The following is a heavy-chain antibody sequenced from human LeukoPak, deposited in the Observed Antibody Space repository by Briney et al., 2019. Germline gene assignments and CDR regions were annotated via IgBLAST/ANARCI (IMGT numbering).Heavy chain of an antibody. D-gene: IGHD6-13*01. CDR2: ISSSSSYI. CDR1: GFTFSSYS. J-gene: IGHJ6*03. Sequence: GGSLRLSCAASGFTFSSYSMNWVRQAPGKGLEWVSSISSSSSYIYYADSVKGRFTISRDNAKNSLYLQMNSLRAEDTAVYYCARSPQQPGYYYMDVWGKGTTVTVSS. V-gene: IGHV3-21*01. CDR3: ARSPQQPGYYYMDV.